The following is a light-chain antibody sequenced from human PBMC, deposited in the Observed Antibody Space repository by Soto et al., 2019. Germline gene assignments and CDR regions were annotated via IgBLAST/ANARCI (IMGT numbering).Light chain of an antibody. Sequence: EIALTQSPGTLSLSPGERATLSCRASQSVSTSSLAWYQQKPGQAPRLVIYGASSRATGIPDRFSGSASGTDFTLTISRLEPEDFAVYYCQQYAGSPLTFGGGTKVEIK. CDR2: GAS. CDR1: QSVSTSS. V-gene: IGKV3-20*01. CDR3: QQYAGSPLT. J-gene: IGKJ4*01.